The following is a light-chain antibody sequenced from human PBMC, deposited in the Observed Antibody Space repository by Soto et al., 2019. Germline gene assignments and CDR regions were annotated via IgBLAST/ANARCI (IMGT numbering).Light chain of an antibody. J-gene: IGKJ1*01. CDR1: QTVNSDY. CDR2: ATS. CDR3: HQFGYSPRT. V-gene: IGKV3-20*01. Sequence: ELVSTQSPVTFSLSTVAAPTLSCSASQTVNSDYLAWFQQRPGQAPRLLIFATSRRATDIPDRFSGSGSGTDFTLAIRRLEPEDFAVYYCHQFGYSPRTFGQGTKVDIK.